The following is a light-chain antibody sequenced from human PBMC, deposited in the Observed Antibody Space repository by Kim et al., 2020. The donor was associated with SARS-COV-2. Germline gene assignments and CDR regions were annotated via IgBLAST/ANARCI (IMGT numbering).Light chain of an antibody. CDR2: DDS. CDR1: NIGSKS. Sequence: SYELTQPPSVSVAPGKTARITCGGNNIGSKSVHWYQQKPGQAPVLVVYDDSDRPSGIPELFSGSNSGNTATLTISRVEAGDEADYYCQVWDSSSDVVFGGGTQLTVL. V-gene: IGLV3-21*03. CDR3: QVWDSSSDVV. J-gene: IGLJ2*01.